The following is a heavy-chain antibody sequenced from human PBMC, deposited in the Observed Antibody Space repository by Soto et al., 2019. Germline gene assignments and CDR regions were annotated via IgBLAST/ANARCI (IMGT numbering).Heavy chain of an antibody. CDR1: GFTFSSYA. CDR3: AKDQFFRSYYDFWSGFDY. D-gene: IGHD3-3*01. CDR2: ITGSGGST. V-gene: IGHV3-23*01. Sequence: EVQLLESGGGLVQPGGSLRLSCAASGFTFSSYAMSWVRQAPGKGLEWVSAITGSGGSTYYADSVKGRFTISRDNSKNMLYLQLNSLRAEDTAVYYCAKDQFFRSYYDFWSGFDYWGQGTLVTVSS. J-gene: IGHJ4*02.